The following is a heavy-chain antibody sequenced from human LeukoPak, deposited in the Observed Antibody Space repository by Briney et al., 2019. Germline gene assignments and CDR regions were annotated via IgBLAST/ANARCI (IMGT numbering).Heavy chain of an antibody. CDR1: GFTFSSYG. Sequence: PGGSLRLSCAASGFTFSSYGMHWVRQAPGKGLEWVAVISYDGSNKYYADSVKGRFTISRDNSKNTLYLQMSSLRAEDTAVYYCVKESIAGEPAGDSGYWGQGTLVTVSS. D-gene: IGHD1-20*01. CDR2: ISYDGSNK. CDR3: VKESIAGEPAGDSGY. J-gene: IGHJ4*02. V-gene: IGHV3-30*18.